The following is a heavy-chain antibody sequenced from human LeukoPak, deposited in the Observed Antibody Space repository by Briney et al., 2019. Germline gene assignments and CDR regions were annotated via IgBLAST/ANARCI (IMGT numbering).Heavy chain of an antibody. V-gene: IGHV3-21*01. Sequence: GGSLRLSCAASGFTFSSYSMNWVRQAPGKGLEWVSSVSSSSSYIYYADSVKGRFTISRDNAKNSLYLQMNSLRAEDTAVYYCARADLVVVPAAIDYYYYGMDVWGTGTTVTVSS. CDR2: VSSSSSYI. D-gene: IGHD2-2*02. J-gene: IGHJ6*04. CDR1: GFTFSSYS. CDR3: ARADLVVVPAAIDYYYYGMDV.